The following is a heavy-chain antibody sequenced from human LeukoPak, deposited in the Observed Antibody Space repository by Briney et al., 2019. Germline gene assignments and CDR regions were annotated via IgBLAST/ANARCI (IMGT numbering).Heavy chain of an antibody. Sequence: QPGRSLRLSCAASGFTFSSYGMHWVRQAPGKGLEWVAVISYDGSNKYYADSVKGRFTISRDNSKNTLYLQMNSLRAEDTAVYYCAKGEYYYDSSGYPYYFDYWGQGTLVTVSS. CDR2: ISYDGSNK. V-gene: IGHV3-30*18. D-gene: IGHD3-22*01. CDR3: AKGEYYYDSSGYPYYFDY. CDR1: GFTFSSYG. J-gene: IGHJ4*02.